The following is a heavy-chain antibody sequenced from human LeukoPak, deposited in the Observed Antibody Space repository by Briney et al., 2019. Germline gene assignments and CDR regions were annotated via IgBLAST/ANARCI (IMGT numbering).Heavy chain of an antibody. D-gene: IGHD4-17*01. CDR3: AREGGGDYEATFDI. V-gene: IGHV3-48*03. Sequence: GRSLRLSCAGSGFTFSSYEMNWVRQAPGKGLEWVSYISSSGNTIYYADSVKGRFTISRDNAKNSLYLQMNSLRAEDTAVYYCAREGGGDYEATFDIWGQGTMVTVSS. CDR1: GFTFSSYE. CDR2: ISSSGNTI. J-gene: IGHJ3*02.